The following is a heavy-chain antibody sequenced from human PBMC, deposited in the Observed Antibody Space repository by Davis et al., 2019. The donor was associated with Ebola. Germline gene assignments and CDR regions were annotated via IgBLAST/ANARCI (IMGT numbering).Heavy chain of an antibody. CDR1: GFTLSLFG. CDR3: AKGIVVAADGSPWFDP. D-gene: IGHD2-15*01. Sequence: GESLKISCAASGFTLSLFGMHWVRQAPGKGLEWVAVISYDGSIDYYADSVKGRFTISRDNSKNTVELQMNSLRPEDTSLYYCAKGIVVAADGSPWFDPWGQGTQVTVSS. J-gene: IGHJ5*02. V-gene: IGHV3-30*18. CDR2: ISYDGSID.